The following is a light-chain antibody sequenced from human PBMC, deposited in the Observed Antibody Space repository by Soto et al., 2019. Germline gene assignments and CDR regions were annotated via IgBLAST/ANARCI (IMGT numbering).Light chain of an antibody. Sequence: QSALTQPPSVSGSPGQSVTISCTGTSSDVGNYDRVSWYQQPPGTAPQLLIYEVTNRPSGVPDRFSGSKSGNTASLTISGLQAEDEADYYCSLWTNSATRLFGGGTKLTVL. CDR1: SSDVGNYDR. V-gene: IGLV2-18*01. CDR2: EVT. CDR3: SLWTNSATRL. J-gene: IGLJ3*02.